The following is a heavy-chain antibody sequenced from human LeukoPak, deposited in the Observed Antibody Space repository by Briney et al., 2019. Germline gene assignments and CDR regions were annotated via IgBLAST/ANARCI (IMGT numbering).Heavy chain of an antibody. CDR1: GGSISSYH. CDR2: ISATGST. D-gene: IGHD1-26*01. V-gene: IGHV4-4*07. Sequence: SETLSLTCTVSGGSISSYHWSWIRQPAGKGLEWIGHISATGSTTYNPSLKSRVTVSVDTSKNQFSLKLSSVTAADTAVYYCAREATVVGATIIWGQGTLVTVSS. J-gene: IGHJ4*02. CDR3: AREATVVGATII.